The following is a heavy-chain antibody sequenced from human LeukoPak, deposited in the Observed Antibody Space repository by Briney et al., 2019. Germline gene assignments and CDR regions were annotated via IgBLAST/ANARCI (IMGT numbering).Heavy chain of an antibody. CDR3: AKDSRPDY. D-gene: IGHD6-6*01. CDR1: GFTFSSYW. CDR2: ISYDGSNK. Sequence: GGSLRLSCAASGFTFSSYWMSWVRQAPGKGLEWVAVISYDGSNKYYADSVKGRFTISRDNSKNTLYLQMNSLRAEDTAVYYCAKDSRPDYWGQGTLVTVSS. J-gene: IGHJ4*02. V-gene: IGHV3-30*18.